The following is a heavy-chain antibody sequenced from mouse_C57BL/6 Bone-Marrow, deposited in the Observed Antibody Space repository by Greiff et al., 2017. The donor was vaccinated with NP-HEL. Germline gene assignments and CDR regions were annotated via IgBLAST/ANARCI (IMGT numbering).Heavy chain of an antibody. CDR3: ARADYYGSNFYY. V-gene: IGHV1-81*01. J-gene: IGHJ2*01. CDR2: LYPRSGNT. D-gene: IGHD1-1*01. Sequence: QVQLQQSGAELARPGASVKLSCKASGYTFTSYGLSWVKQRTGQGLEWIGELYPRSGNTYYNEKFKGKDTLTADKASSTAYMELRSLTSADSTVYFCARADYYGSNFYYWGQGTTLTVSS. CDR1: GYTFTSYG.